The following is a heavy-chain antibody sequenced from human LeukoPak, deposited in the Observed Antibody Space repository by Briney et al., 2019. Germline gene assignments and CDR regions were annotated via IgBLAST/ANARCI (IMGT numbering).Heavy chain of an antibody. CDR1: GFTFSNAW. CDR2: IKSKTDGGTT. D-gene: IGHD3-16*01. V-gene: IGHV3-15*01. Sequence: PGGSLRLSCAASGFTFSNAWMSWVRQAPGKGLEWVGRIKSKTDGGTTDYAAPVKGRFTISRDDSKNTLYLQMNSLKTEDTAVYYCTVYDYVWGSSGNDDYWGQGTLVTVSS. J-gene: IGHJ4*02. CDR3: TVYDYVWGSSGNDDY.